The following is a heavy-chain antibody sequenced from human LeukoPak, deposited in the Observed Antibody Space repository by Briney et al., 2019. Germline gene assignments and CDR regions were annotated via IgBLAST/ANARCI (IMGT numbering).Heavy chain of an antibody. CDR1: GGSISSYY. Sequence: SETLSLTCTVSGGSISSYYWSWIRQPPGKGLEWIGYIYHSGSTYYNPSLKSRVTISVDRSKNQFSLKLSSMTAADTAVYYCANSYGDSHPSFDWGQGTLVTVSS. CDR3: ANSYGDSHPSFD. V-gene: IGHV4-59*12. CDR2: IYHSGST. J-gene: IGHJ4*02. D-gene: IGHD4-17*01.